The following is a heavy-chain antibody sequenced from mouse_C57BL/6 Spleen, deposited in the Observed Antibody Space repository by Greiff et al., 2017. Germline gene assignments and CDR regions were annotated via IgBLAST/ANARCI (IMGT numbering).Heavy chain of an antibody. J-gene: IGHJ3*01. CDR1: GYTFTSYG. CDR3: ARVEATMVTTAWFAY. V-gene: IGHV1-58*01. Sequence: VQLKQSGAELVRPGSSVKMSCKTSGYTFTSYGINWVKQRPGQGLEWIGYIYIGNGYTEYNEKFKGKATLTSDTSSSTAYMQLSSLTSEDSAIYCCARVEATMVTTAWFAYWGQGTLVTVSA. CDR2: IYIGNGYT. D-gene: IGHD2-2*01.